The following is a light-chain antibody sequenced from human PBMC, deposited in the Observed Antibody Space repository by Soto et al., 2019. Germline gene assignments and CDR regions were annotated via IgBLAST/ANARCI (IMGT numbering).Light chain of an antibody. CDR3: QQRSNWPPE. V-gene: IGKV3-11*01. CDR2: DAS. CDR1: QSVGYH. Sequence: EIVLTQSPATLSLSPGERATLSCRASQSVGYHLAWYQQKPGQAPRLLIYDASNRATGIPARFSGSGSGTDFTLAISSLEPEDFAVYYCQQRSNWPPEFGPGIKVDI. J-gene: IGKJ3*01.